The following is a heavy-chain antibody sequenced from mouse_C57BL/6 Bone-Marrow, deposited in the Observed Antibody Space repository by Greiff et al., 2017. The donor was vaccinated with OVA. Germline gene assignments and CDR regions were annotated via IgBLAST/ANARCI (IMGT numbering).Heavy chain of an antibody. CDR3: ARAYGSSCGDFDV. CDR1: GYTFTSYW. Sequence: QVQLQQPGAELVKPGASVKLSCKASGYTFTSYWMQWVKQRPGQGLEWIGEIDPSDSYTNYNQKFKGKATLTVDTSSSTAYMQLSSLTSEDSAVYYYARAYGSSCGDFDVWGTGTTVTVSS. V-gene: IGHV1-50*01. CDR2: IDPSDSYT. D-gene: IGHD1-1*01. J-gene: IGHJ1*03.